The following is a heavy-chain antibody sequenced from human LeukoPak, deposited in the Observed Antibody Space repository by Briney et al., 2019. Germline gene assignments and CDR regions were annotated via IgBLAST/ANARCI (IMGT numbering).Heavy chain of an antibody. V-gene: IGHV4-30-4*08. D-gene: IGHD1-26*01. CDR3: ARGQSDPSRTPGYYYFDY. CDR2: IYYSGST. CDR1: GGSISSGDYY. Sequence: PSQTLSLTCTVSGGSISSGDYYWSWIRQPPGKGLEWIGYIYYSGSTNYNPSLKSRVTISVDTSKNQFSLKLSSVTAADTAVYYCARGQSDPSRTPGYYYFDYWGQGTLVTVSS. J-gene: IGHJ4*02.